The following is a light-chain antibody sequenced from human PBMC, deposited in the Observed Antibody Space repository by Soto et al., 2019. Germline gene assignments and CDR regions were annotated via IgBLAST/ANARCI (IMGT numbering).Light chain of an antibody. CDR3: SSYTSSSTLV. CDR1: SSDVGGYNY. CDR2: DVS. Sequence: SVLTQPASVSGSPGQSITISCTGTSSDVGGYNYVSWYQQHPGKAPKRMIYDVSNRPSGVSNLFSGSKSGNTASLTISGLQAEDEADYYCSSYTSSSTLVFGTGTKVTVL. J-gene: IGLJ1*01. V-gene: IGLV2-14*01.